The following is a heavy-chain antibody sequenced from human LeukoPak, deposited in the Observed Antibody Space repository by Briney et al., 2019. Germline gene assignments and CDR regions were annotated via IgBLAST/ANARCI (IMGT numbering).Heavy chain of an antibody. CDR3: ARHQKQWLVPFDY. CDR1: GFTFSSYW. CDR2: IKEDGSER. V-gene: IGHV3-7*04. J-gene: IGHJ4*02. Sequence: PGGSLRLSCAASGFTFSSYWMNWVRQAPGKGLEWVANIKEDGSERYSVASVKGRFTISRDNAKNSLYLQMNSLRAEDTAVYYCARHQKQWLVPFDYWGQGTLVTVFS. D-gene: IGHD6-19*01.